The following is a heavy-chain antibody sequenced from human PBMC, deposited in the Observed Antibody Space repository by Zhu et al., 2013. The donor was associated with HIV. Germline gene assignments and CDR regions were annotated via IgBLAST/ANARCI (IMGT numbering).Heavy chain of an antibody. D-gene: IGHD3-10*01. CDR3: ARYSLWFGELLYYYYGMDV. CDR1: GYTFTSYG. CDR2: ISAYNGNT. V-gene: IGHV1-18*01. J-gene: IGHJ6*02. Sequence: QVQLVQSGAEVKKPGASVKVSCKASGYTFTSYGISWVRQAPGQGLEWMGWISAYNGNTNYAQKLQGRVTMTTDTSTSTAYMELRSLRSDDTAVYYCARYSLWFGELLYYYYGMDVWGQGTTVTVSS.